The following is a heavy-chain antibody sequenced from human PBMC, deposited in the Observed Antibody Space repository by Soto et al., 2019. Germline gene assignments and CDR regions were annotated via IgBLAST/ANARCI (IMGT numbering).Heavy chain of an antibody. CDR3: AIAVAGPTAIAY. Sequence: EVQLVESGGDLVQPGWSLRLSCVVSGFTINSHWMHWVRQAPGKGLVWVSRINGDGSSTKYADSVKGRFTISRDNAKNTLYLQMNTLRAEDTAVYYCAIAVAGPTAIAYGGQGALVTVSS. J-gene: IGHJ4*02. D-gene: IGHD6-19*01. V-gene: IGHV3-74*01. CDR1: GFTINSHW. CDR2: INGDGSST.